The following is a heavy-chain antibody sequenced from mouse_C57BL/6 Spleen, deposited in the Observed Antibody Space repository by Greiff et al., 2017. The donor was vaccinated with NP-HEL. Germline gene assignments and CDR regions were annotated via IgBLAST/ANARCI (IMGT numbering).Heavy chain of an antibody. V-gene: IGHV1-81*01. J-gene: IGHJ2*01. CDR3: AREGLLRYYFDY. D-gene: IGHD1-1*01. CDR2: IYPRSGNT. CDR1: GYTFTSYG. Sequence: VKLVESGAELARPGASVKLSCKASGYTFTSYGISWVKQRTGQGLEWIGEIYPRSGNTYYNEKFKGKATLTADKSSSTAYMELRSLTSEDSAVYFCAREGLLRYYFDYWGQGTTLTVSS.